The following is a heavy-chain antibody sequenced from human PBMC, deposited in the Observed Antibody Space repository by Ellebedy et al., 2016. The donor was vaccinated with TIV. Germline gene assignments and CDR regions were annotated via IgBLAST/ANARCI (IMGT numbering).Heavy chain of an antibody. V-gene: IGHV3-74*01. CDR1: GFTFSSYW. D-gene: IGHD3-3*01. J-gene: IGHJ4*02. Sequence: GESLKISXAASGFTFSSYWMHWVRQAPGKGLVWVSRINSDGSSTSYADSVKGRFTISRDNAKNSLYLQMYSLRAEDTALYYCAKDLSPYDFWSGFDYWGQGTLVTVSS. CDR2: INSDGSST. CDR3: AKDLSPYDFWSGFDY.